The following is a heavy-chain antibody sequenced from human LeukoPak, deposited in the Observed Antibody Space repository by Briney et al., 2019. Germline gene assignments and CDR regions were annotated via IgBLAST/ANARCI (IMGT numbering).Heavy chain of an antibody. Sequence: GGSLRLSCAASGFTFSSYAMPWVRQAPGKGLEWVAVISYDGSNKYYADSVKGRFTISRDNSKNTLYLQMNSLRAEDTAVYYCARGRIWFGDSRYYYYGMDVWGQGTTVTVSS. D-gene: IGHD3-10*01. CDR3: ARGRIWFGDSRYYYYGMDV. CDR2: ISYDGSNK. CDR1: GFTFSSYA. J-gene: IGHJ6*02. V-gene: IGHV3-30-3*01.